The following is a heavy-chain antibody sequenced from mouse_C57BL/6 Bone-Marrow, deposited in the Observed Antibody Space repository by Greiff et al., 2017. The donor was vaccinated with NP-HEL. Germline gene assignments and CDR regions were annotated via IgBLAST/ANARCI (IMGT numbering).Heavy chain of an antibody. CDR3: ARSSLRRDY. V-gene: IGHV1-26*01. J-gene: IGHJ2*01. Sequence: EVQLQQSGPELVKPGASVKISCKASGYTFTDYYMNWVKQSHGKSLEWIGDINPNNGGTSYNQKFKGKATLTVDKSSSTAYMELRSLTSEDSAVYYCARSSLRRDYWGQGTTLTVSS. CDR1: GYTFTDYY. D-gene: IGHD1-2*01. CDR2: INPNNGGT.